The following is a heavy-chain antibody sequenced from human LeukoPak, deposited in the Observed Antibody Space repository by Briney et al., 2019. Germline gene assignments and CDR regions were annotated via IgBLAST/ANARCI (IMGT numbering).Heavy chain of an antibody. V-gene: IGHV4-61*02. J-gene: IGHJ4*02. D-gene: IGHD3-3*01. Sequence: KPSQTLSLTCTVSGGSIDSGSYYWTWIRQPAGKGLDLIGRVYSSGNTNYNPSLKSRITKLVDRSKNQFPLKLRSVAAADTAVYYFARGGTKDVWSGYPPDYWGQGTLVTVSS. CDR2: VYSSGNT. CDR1: GGSIDSGSYY. CDR3: ARGGTKDVWSGYPPDY.